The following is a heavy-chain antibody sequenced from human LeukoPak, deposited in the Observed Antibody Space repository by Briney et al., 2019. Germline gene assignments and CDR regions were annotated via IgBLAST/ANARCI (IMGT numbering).Heavy chain of an antibody. Sequence: ASVKVSCKASGYTFTSYGISWVRQAAGQGLEWMGWISAYNGNTNFAQKLQGRVTKTTHTSTSTAYMALRSLRSDHTAVYYCARDQAATNTQVRFCLDWGQGTLVTVSS. V-gene: IGHV1-18*01. CDR3: ARDQAATNTQVRFCLD. J-gene: IGHJ4*02. CDR2: ISAYNGNT. CDR1: GYTFTSYG. D-gene: IGHD3-9*01.